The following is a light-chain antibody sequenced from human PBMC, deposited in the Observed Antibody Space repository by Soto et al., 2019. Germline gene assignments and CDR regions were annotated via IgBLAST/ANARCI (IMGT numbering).Light chain of an antibody. CDR3: CSYAGSYSYVV. J-gene: IGLJ2*01. CDR2: DVS. Sequence: QSALTKPRSVSGSLGQSVTISCTGTSSDVGGYNYVSWYQQHPGKAPKLIIYDVSERPSGVPDRFSGSKSGNTASLTISGLQAEDEADYCCCSYAGSYSYVVFGGGTKVTVL. V-gene: IGLV2-11*01. CDR1: SSDVGGYNY.